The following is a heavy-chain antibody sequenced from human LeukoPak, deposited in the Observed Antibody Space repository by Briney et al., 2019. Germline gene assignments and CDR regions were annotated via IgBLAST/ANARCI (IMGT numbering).Heavy chain of an antibody. D-gene: IGHD3-10*01. Sequence: SETLSLTRTVSGGSISSYSWSWIRQPPGKGLEWIGYIYYSGSTNYNPSLTSRVTISLDTPKNQISLKLSSVTAADTAVYYCATIWFGEFYFDYWGQGTLVTVSS. CDR3: ATIWFGEFYFDY. CDR2: IYYSGST. CDR1: GGSISSYS. V-gene: IGHV4-59*01. J-gene: IGHJ4*02.